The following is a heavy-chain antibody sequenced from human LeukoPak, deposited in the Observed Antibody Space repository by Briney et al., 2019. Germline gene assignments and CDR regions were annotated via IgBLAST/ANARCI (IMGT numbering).Heavy chain of an antibody. CDR1: GGSISSYY. D-gene: IGHD3-10*02. CDR2: IYYSGST. CDR3: AELGITMIGGV. V-gene: IGHV4-59*01. J-gene: IGHJ6*04. Sequence: PSETLSLTCTVSGGSISSYYWSWIRQPPGKGLEGIGYIYYSGSTNYNPSLKSRVTISVDTSKNQFSLKLSSVTAADTAVYYCAELGITMIGGVWGKGTTVTISS.